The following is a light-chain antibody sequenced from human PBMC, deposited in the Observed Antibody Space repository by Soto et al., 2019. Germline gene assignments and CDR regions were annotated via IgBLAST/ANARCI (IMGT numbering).Light chain of an antibody. Sequence: DSQMTQSPSTLSASVGDRVTITCRASQSISSWLAWYQQKPGKAPKVLIYKASSLESGVPSSFSGSGSGTEFTLTISSLQPDDFATYYCQQYKSYPYTFGQGTKLEIK. CDR1: QSISSW. V-gene: IGKV1-5*03. CDR3: QQYKSYPYT. J-gene: IGKJ2*01. CDR2: KAS.